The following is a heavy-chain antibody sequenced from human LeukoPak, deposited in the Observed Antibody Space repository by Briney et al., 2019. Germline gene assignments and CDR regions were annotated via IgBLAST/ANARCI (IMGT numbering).Heavy chain of an antibody. J-gene: IGHJ4*02. CDR1: GGTFSSYA. CDR3: ARVWSGASFDY. D-gene: IGHD3-3*01. Sequence: ASVKVSCKASGGTFSSYAISWVRQAPGQGLEWMGWMDPNSGNPGYAQKFQGRVTMTRNTSIRTVYMELSGLRSEDTAVYYCARVWSGASFDYWGQGTLVTVSS. CDR2: MDPNSGNP. V-gene: IGHV1-8*02.